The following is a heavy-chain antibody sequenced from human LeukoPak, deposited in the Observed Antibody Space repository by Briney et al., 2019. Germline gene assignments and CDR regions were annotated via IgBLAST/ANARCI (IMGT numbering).Heavy chain of an antibody. CDR2: INTNNGNP. CDR3: ARVDTSSWSRFDY. CDR1: GYTFTRYE. D-gene: IGHD6-13*01. J-gene: IGHJ4*02. Sequence: GASVKVSCKASGYTFTRYEMNWVRQAPGQGLEWMGWINTNNGNPTYAQGFTGRFVFSLDTSVSTAYLQINSLEAEDTALYYCARVDTSSWSRFDYRGQGTLVTVSS. V-gene: IGHV7-4-1*02.